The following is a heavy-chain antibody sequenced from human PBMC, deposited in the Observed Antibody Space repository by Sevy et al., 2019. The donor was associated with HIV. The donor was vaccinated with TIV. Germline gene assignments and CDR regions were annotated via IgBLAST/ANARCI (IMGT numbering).Heavy chain of an antibody. CDR3: ARVKGGYDEESWFDP. Sequence: GGSLRLSCAASGFIFSNYSMNWVRQAPGKGLEWVSFFSSSSSYIYYADSVKGRFTISRDNAKNSLYLQMNSLRAEDRAVYYCARVKGGYDEESWFDPWGQGTLVTVSS. CDR2: FSSSSSYI. CDR1: GFIFSNYS. J-gene: IGHJ5*02. D-gene: IGHD5-12*01. V-gene: IGHV3-21*04.